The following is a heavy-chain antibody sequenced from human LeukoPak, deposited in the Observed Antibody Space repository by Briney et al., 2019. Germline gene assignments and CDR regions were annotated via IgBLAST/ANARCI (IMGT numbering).Heavy chain of an antibody. D-gene: IGHD3-10*01. CDR2: INQDGSET. V-gene: IGHV3-7*01. CDR1: GFTFSSYW. CDR3: ARPLSRYYYQTTGDGY. J-gene: IGHJ4*02. Sequence: PGGSLRLSCAASGFTFSSYWMSWVRQAPVQGLDWVANINQDGSETYYGDSVKGRFTISRDNAKNSLYLQMNTLRAEDTAVYYCARPLSRYYYQTTGDGYWGRGTLVTVSS.